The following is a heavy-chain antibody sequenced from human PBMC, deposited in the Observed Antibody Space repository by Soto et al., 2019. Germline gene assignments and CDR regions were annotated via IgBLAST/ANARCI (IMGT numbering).Heavy chain of an antibody. D-gene: IGHD6-13*01. CDR1: GGSISSFD. CDR3: ARDWAAAGPFDY. CDR2: ISYSGST. J-gene: IGHJ4*02. V-gene: IGHV4-59*12. Sequence: PSETLSLTCTVSGGSISSFDWNWIRQSPGKGLEWIGYISYSGSTNYNPSLKSRVTISVDTSKNQFSLKLSSVTAADTAVYYCARDWAAAGPFDYWGQGTLVTVSS.